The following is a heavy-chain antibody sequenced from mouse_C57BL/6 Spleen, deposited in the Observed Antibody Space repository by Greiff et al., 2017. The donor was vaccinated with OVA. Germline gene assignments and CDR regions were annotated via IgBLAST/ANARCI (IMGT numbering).Heavy chain of an antibody. V-gene: IGHV1-55*01. CDR2: IYPGSGST. Sequence: QVQLQQPGAELVKPGASVKMSCKASGYTFTSYWITWVKQRPGQGLEWIGDIYPGSGSTNYNEKFKSKATLTVDTSSSTAYMQLSSLTSEDSAVYYCARKGEAPEAMDYWGQGTSVTVSS. D-gene: IGHD1-3*01. CDR1: GYTFTSYW. CDR3: ARKGEAPEAMDY. J-gene: IGHJ4*01.